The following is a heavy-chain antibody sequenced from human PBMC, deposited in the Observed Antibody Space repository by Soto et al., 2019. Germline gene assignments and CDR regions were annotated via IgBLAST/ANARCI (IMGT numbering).Heavy chain of an antibody. J-gene: IGHJ5*02. CDR3: ARGFYDFWSGYLDWFDP. D-gene: IGHD3-3*01. CDR1: VWSFDVYV. Sequence: PTGTLSLTLSVYVWSFDVYVWGGIRQPPGKGLEWIGEINHSGSTNYNPSLKSRVTISVDTSKNQFSLKLSSVTAADTAVYYCARGFYDFWSGYLDWFDPWGQGTLVPVS. V-gene: IGHV4-34*01. CDR2: INHSGST.